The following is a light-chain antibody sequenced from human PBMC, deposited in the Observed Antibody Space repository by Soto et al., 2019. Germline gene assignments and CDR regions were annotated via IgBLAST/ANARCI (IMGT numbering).Light chain of an antibody. CDR2: DAS. Sequence: EIVLTQSPATLSLSPGERATLSGRVSQSVRSYLAWYQQTPGQAPRLLIYDASNRATGIPARFSGSGSGTDFTLTISSLQPDDFATYYCQQYNSYRTFGQGTKVDIK. J-gene: IGKJ1*01. CDR1: QSVRSY. CDR3: QQYNSYRT. V-gene: IGKV3-11*01.